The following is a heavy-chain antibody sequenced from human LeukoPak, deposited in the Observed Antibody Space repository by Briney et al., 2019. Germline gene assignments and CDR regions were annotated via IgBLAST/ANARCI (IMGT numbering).Heavy chain of an antibody. V-gene: IGHV3-23*01. Sequence: PGGSLRLSCAASGFTFSSYAMSWVRQAPGKGLEWVSAISGSGGSTYYADSVKGRFTISRDNSKNTLYPQVNSLRAEGTAVYYCGTGSGWYEYFDYWGQGTLVTVSS. CDR2: ISGSGGST. CDR1: GFTFSSYA. J-gene: IGHJ4*02. D-gene: IGHD6-19*01. CDR3: GTGSGWYEYFDY.